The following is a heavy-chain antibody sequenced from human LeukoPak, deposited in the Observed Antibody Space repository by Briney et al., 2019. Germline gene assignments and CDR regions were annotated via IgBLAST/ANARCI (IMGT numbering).Heavy chain of an antibody. Sequence: GASVKVSCKASGDTFTSYDINWVRQATGQGLEWMGWMNPNSGNTGYAQKFQGRVTMTRNTSISTAYMELSSLRSEDTAVYYCARVKTIFGVDPYGYWGQGTLVTVSS. CDR1: GDTFTSYD. CDR3: ARVKTIFGVDPYGY. CDR2: MNPNSGNT. D-gene: IGHD3-3*01. J-gene: IGHJ4*02. V-gene: IGHV1-8*01.